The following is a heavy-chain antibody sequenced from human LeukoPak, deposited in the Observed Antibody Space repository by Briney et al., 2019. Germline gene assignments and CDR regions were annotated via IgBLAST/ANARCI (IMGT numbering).Heavy chain of an antibody. CDR2: IIPVFGTA. CDR1: GGTFNSHV. CDR3: ARGDYYGSESYWHTKWFDP. V-gene: IGHV1-69*05. J-gene: IGHJ5*02. D-gene: IGHD3-10*01. Sequence: SVKVSCKASGGTFNSHVISWVRQAPGQGLEWMGGIIPVFGTANYAQKFQGRVTITTDESTTTAYMEMSSLKSEDTAVYYCARGDYYGSESYWHTKWFDPWGQGTLVTVSS.